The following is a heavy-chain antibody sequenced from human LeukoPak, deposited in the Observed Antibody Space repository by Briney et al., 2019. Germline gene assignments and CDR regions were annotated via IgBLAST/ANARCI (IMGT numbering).Heavy chain of an antibody. CDR1: GFTFSSYW. CDR3: ASMTVVTATVDY. Sequence: GGSLRLSCAASGFTFSSYWMSWVRQAPGKGLEWVANIKKDGSEKYYVDSVKGRFTISRDNAKKSLYLQMNSLRAEDTAVYYCASMTVVTATVDYWGQGTLVTVSS. J-gene: IGHJ4*02. D-gene: IGHD2-15*01. V-gene: IGHV3-7*03. CDR2: IKKDGSEK.